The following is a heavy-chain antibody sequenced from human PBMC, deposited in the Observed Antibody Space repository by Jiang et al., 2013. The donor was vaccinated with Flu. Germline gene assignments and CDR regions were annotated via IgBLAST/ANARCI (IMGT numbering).Heavy chain of an antibody. Sequence: GAEVKKPGASVKVSCKASGYSFTGHYLHWLRQAPGQGLEWMGWINPNTGSASNHAPKFQGRVTMTRDTSLSTAYMELSRLKSDDTAVYYCARSKDYDTRAVTDYWGQGTLVTVSS. V-gene: IGHV1-2*02. CDR3: ARSKDYDTRAVTDY. CDR1: GYSFTGHY. D-gene: IGHD3-22*01. CDR2: INPNTGSAS. J-gene: IGHJ4*02.